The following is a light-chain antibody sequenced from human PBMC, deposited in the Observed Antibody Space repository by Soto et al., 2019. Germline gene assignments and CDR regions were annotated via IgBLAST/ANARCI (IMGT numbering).Light chain of an antibody. CDR3: QQSYNTPT. CDR1: QSISSY. Sequence: DIQMTQSPSSLSASVGDRVTITCRASQSISSYLNWYQQKPGKAPKLLIYTASNLQSGVPSRFSGSESGTDFTLTISSLQPEDFATYVCQQSYNTPTFGGGTKVDIK. V-gene: IGKV1-39*01. J-gene: IGKJ4*01. CDR2: TAS.